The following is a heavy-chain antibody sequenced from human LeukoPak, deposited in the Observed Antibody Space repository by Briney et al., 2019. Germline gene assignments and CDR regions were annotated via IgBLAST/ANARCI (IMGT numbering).Heavy chain of an antibody. Sequence: GGSLRLSCAASGFTFDDYAMHWVRQAPGKGLEWVSLISWDGGSTYYADSVQGRFTISRDNSKNSLYLQMNSLRAEDTALYYCAKPGNRWQWLVPPSYWXQGXLXTXSX. CDR1: GFTFDDYA. V-gene: IGHV3-43D*03. J-gene: IGHJ4*02. D-gene: IGHD6-19*01. CDR2: ISWDGGST. CDR3: AKPGNRWQWLVPPSY.